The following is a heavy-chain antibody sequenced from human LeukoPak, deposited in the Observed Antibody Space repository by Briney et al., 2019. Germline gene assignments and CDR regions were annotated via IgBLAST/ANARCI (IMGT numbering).Heavy chain of an antibody. CDR3: ARGRARIAAAGNWFDP. V-gene: IGHV1-69*13. J-gene: IGHJ5*02. CDR2: IIPIFGTA. D-gene: IGHD6-13*01. Sequence: GASVKVSCKASGGTFSSYAISWVRRAPGQGLEWMGGIIPIFGTANYAQKFQGRVTITADESTSTAYMELSSLRSEDTAVYYCARGRARIAAAGNWFDPWGQGTLVTVSS. CDR1: GGTFSSYA.